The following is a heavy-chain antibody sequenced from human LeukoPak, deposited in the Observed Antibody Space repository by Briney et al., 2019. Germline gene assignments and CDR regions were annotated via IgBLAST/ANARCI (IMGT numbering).Heavy chain of an antibody. V-gene: IGHV1-2*02. CDR3: ARVNLPKYYYDSSGNAFDI. CDR2: INPNSGGT. CDR1: GYTFTSYG. J-gene: IGHJ3*02. Sequence: ASVKVSCKASGYTFTSYGISWVRQAPGQGLEWMGWINPNSGGTNYAQKFQGRVTMTRDTSISTAYMELSRLRSDDTAVYYCARVNLPKYYYDSSGNAFDIWGQGTMVTVSS. D-gene: IGHD3-22*01.